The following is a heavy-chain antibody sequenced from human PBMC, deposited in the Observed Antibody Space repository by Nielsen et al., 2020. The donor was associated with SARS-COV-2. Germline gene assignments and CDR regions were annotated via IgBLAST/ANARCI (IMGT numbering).Heavy chain of an antibody. J-gene: IGHJ4*02. Sequence: GESLKISCAASGFKFSSYYMAWIRQAPGKGQEWVSYISNSSSYTNYADSVKCRFTISRDNAKNALYLQMNHLRADDTALYYCAKDQASNGGSCIDSWGQGTMVTVSS. CDR1: GFKFSSYY. CDR2: ISNSSSYT. V-gene: IGHV3-11*06. CDR3: AKDQASNGGSCIDS. D-gene: IGHD2-15*01.